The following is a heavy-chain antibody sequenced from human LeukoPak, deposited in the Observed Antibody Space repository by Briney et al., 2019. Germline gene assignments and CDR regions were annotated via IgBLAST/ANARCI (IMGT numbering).Heavy chain of an antibody. Sequence: ASVKVSCKASGHTFNSDYMHWVRQAPGPGLEWVGIINPSGDNTRYAQNFQGRLTMTRDTSTDTVYMELSSLRSDDTAVYYCARGTESGGSFDYWGQGTLVTVSS. D-gene: IGHD2-15*01. CDR1: GHTFNSDY. V-gene: IGHV1-46*02. CDR2: INPSGDNT. J-gene: IGHJ4*02. CDR3: ARGTESGGSFDY.